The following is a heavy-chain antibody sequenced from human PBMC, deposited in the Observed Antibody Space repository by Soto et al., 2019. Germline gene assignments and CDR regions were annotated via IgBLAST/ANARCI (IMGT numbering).Heavy chain of an antibody. CDR3: ARDPVVPAAMKYYYYMDV. CDR1: GFTVSSNY. CDR2: IYSGGST. Sequence: GGSLRLSCAASGFTVSSNYMSWVRQAPGKGLEWVSVIYSGGSTYYADSVKGRFTISRDNSKNTLYLQMNSLRAEDTAVYYCARDPVVPAAMKYYYYMDVWGKGTTVTVSS. V-gene: IGHV3-66*01. D-gene: IGHD2-2*01. J-gene: IGHJ6*03.